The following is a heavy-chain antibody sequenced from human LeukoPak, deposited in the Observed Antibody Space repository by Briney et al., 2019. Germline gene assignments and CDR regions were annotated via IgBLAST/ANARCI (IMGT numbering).Heavy chain of an antibody. CDR1: GFTFSSYA. CDR2: ISSNGGST. D-gene: IGHD6-6*01. Sequence: GGSLRLSCAASGFTFSSYAMHWVRQAPGKGLEYVSAISSNGGSTYYANSVKGRFTISRDNSKNTLYLQMGSLRAEDMAVYYCARDNSSSDYYYGMDVWGQGTTVTVSS. V-gene: IGHV3-64*01. CDR3: ARDNSSSDYYYGMDV. J-gene: IGHJ6*02.